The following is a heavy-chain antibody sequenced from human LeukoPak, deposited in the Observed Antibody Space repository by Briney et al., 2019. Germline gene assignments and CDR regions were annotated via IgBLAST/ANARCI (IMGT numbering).Heavy chain of an antibody. CDR3: ARGARNVLRYFDWLLDY. J-gene: IGHJ4*02. V-gene: IGHV4-34*01. CDR1: GGSFSGYY. D-gene: IGHD3-9*01. CDR2: INHSGST. Sequence: SETQSLTCAVYGGSFSGYYWSWIRQPPGKGLEWIGEINHSGSTNYNPSLKSRVTISVDTSKNQFSLKLSSVTAADTAVYYCARGARNVLRYFDWLLDYWGQGTLVTVSS.